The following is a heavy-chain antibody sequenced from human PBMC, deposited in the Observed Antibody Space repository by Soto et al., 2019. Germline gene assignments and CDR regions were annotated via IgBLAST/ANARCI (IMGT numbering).Heavy chain of an antibody. V-gene: IGHV1-18*01. J-gene: IGHJ6*03. CDR2: ISAYNGNT. CDR1: GYTFTSYG. CDR3: ARTGLGSSFLPVFGELSWDGYYYYYYMDV. Sequence: ASVKVSCKASGYTFTSYGISWVRQAPGQGLEWMGWISAYNGNTNYAQKLQGRVTMTTDTSTSTAYMELRSLRSDDTAVYYCARTGLGSSFLPVFGELSWDGYYYYYYMDVWGKGTTVTVSS. D-gene: IGHD3-10*01.